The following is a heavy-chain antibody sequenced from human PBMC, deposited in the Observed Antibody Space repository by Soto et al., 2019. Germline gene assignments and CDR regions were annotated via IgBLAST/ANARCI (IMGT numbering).Heavy chain of an antibody. V-gene: IGHV4-4*02. Sequence: SETLSLTCAVSGGSISSSNWWSWVRQPPGKGLEWIGEIYHSGSTNYNPSLKSRVTISVDKSKNQFSLKLSSVTAADTAVYYCARGVDILTGYYMGYYFDYCGQGTLVTVSS. CDR1: GGSISSSNW. CDR3: ARGVDILTGYYMGYYFDY. CDR2: IYHSGST. D-gene: IGHD3-9*01. J-gene: IGHJ4*02.